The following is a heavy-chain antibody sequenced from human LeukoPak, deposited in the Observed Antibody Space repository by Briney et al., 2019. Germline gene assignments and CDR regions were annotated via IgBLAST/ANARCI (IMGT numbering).Heavy chain of an antibody. Sequence: GGSLRLSCTDSGFTFSSYAMNWVRQAPGKGLEWVSSISGSSTRTYYTDSVKGRFTISRDNPKSTLYLQMNSLRAEDTAVYYCAKQQDYYDSSGYYRGYYFDYWGQGTLVTVSS. CDR2: ISGSSTRT. J-gene: IGHJ4*02. V-gene: IGHV3-23*01. CDR3: AKQQDYYDSSGYYRGYYFDY. CDR1: GFTFSSYA. D-gene: IGHD3-22*01.